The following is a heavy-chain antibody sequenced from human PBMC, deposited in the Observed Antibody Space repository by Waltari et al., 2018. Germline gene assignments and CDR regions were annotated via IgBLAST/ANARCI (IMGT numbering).Heavy chain of an antibody. Sequence: QVQLQESGPGLVKPSETLSLTCTVSGGSISSYYWSWIRQPPGKGLEWIGYIYYSGSTYYNPSLKSRVTISVDTSKNQFSLKLSSVTAADTAVYYCASPRIAVAGTAFDIWGQGTMVTVSS. CDR2: IYYSGST. CDR3: ASPRIAVAGTAFDI. D-gene: IGHD6-19*01. J-gene: IGHJ3*02. CDR1: GGSISSYY. V-gene: IGHV4-59*12.